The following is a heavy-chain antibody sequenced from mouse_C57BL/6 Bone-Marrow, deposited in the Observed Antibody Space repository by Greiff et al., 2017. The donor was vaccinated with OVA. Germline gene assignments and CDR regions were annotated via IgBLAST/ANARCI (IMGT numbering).Heavy chain of an antibody. J-gene: IGHJ3*01. V-gene: IGHV1-81*01. CDR3: ARDSGSSPFAD. Sequence: VMLVESGAELARPGASVKLSCKASGYTFTSYGISWVKQRTGQGLEWIGEIYPRSGNTYYNEKFKGKATLTADKSSSTAYMELRSLTSEDSAVCFCARDSGSSPFADWGQGTLVTVSA. CDR2: IYPRSGNT. D-gene: IGHD1-1*01. CDR1: GYTFTSYG.